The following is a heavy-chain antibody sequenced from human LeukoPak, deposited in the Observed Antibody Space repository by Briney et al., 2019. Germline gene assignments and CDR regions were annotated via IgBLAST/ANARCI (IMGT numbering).Heavy chain of an antibody. Sequence: PSETLSLTCTVSGGSISSYYWSWIRQPPGKGLEWIGSVYYSGDTKYNPSLKSRVTISVDTSKKQFSLKLTSVTAADTAVYYCVRSSFEYSSSGFLFDYWGQGTLVTVSS. CDR3: VRSSFEYSSSGFLFDY. J-gene: IGHJ4*02. V-gene: IGHV4-59*01. D-gene: IGHD6-6*01. CDR1: GGSISSYY. CDR2: VYYSGDT.